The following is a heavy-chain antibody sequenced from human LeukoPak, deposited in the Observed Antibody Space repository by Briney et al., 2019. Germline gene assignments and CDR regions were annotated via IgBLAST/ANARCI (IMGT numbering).Heavy chain of an antibody. CDR1: GFTFSSYA. J-gene: IGHJ4*02. CDR2: ISYDGSNK. CDR3: ARELDYYYDSSETLGTCGY. V-gene: IGHV3-30-3*01. Sequence: QPGGSLRLSCAASGFTFSSYAMHWVRQAPGKGLEWVAVISYDGSNKYYADSVKGRFTISRDNSKNTLYLQMNSLRAEDTAVYYCARELDYYYDSSETLGTCGYWGQGTLVTVSS. D-gene: IGHD3-22*01.